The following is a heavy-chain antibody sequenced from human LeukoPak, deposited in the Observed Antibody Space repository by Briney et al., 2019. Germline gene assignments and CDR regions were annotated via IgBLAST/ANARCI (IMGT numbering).Heavy chain of an antibody. CDR3: AKHSGYDFFLVVFDY. CDR1: GFTFSSYA. Sequence: GRSLRLSCAASGFTFSSYAMHWVRQAPGKGLEWAAVISYDGSNKYYADSVKGRFTISRDNSKNTLYLQMNSLRAEDTAVYYCAKHSGYDFFLVVFDYWGQGTLVTVSS. V-gene: IGHV3-30*04. CDR2: ISYDGSNK. J-gene: IGHJ4*02. D-gene: IGHD5-12*01.